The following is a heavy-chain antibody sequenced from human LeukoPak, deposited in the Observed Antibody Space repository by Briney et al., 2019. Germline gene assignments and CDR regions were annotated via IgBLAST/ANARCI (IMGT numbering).Heavy chain of an antibody. V-gene: IGHV4-34*01. CDR3: ASSNNEIAAAGAYFDY. CDR1: GGSFSDYY. Sequence: PSETLSLTCAVYGGSFSDYYWSWIRQPPGKGLEWIGEINHGGITNYNPSLKSRVTISVDTPKNQFSLKLSSVTAADTAVYYCASSNNEIAAAGAYFDYWGQGTLVTVSS. D-gene: IGHD6-13*01. J-gene: IGHJ4*02. CDR2: INHGGIT.